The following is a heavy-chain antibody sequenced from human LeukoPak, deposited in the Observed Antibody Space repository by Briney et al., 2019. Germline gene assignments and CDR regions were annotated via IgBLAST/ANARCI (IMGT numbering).Heavy chain of an antibody. CDR1: GFTFSSYW. J-gene: IGHJ4*02. V-gene: IGHV3-7*01. CDR3: ARDLPIDTAMVGSNGFDY. Sequence: GGSLRLSCAASGFTFSSYWMSWVRQAPGKGLEWVANIKQDGSEKYYVDSVKGRFTISRDNAKNSLYLQMNSLRAEDTAVYYCARDLPIDTAMVGSNGFDYWGQGTLVTVSS. CDR2: IKQDGSEK. D-gene: IGHD5-18*01.